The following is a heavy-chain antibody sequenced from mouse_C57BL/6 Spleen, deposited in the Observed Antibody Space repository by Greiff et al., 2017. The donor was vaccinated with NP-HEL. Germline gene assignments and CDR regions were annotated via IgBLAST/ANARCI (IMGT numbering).Heavy chain of an antibody. V-gene: IGHV5-9-1*02. D-gene: IGHD1-1*01. CDR2: ISSGGDYI. CDR3: TREGITTVVEGENYFDY. CDR1: GFTFSSYA. J-gene: IGHJ2*01. Sequence: EVKVVESGEGLVKPGGSLKLSCAASGFTFSSYAMSWVRQTPEKRLEWVAYISSGGDYIYYADTVKGRFTISRDNARNTLNLQMRRLKSEDTAMYYCTREGITTVVEGENYFDYWGKGTTLTVSS.